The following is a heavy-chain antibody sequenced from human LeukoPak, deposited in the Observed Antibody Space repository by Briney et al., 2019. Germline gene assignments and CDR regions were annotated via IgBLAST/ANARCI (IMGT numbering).Heavy chain of an antibody. CDR3: VRDLRSWYFDV. Sequence: GSLRLSCAASGFPISPHYMAWVRQVPGKGRGWVANIKQDGTEQYYVDSVKGRFTISRDNAKNSLYLQMNSLRVEDTAIYYCVRDLRSWYFDVWGRGTLVRVSS. CDR1: GFPISPHY. J-gene: IGHJ2*01. V-gene: IGHV3-7*01. CDR2: IKQDGTEQ.